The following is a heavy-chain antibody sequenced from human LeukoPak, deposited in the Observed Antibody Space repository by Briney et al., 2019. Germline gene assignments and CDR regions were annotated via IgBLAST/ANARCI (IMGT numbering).Heavy chain of an antibody. V-gene: IGHV3-30*03. CDR1: GFTFSSTG. CDR3: AREYSGYDFYYYYYGMDV. J-gene: IGHJ6*02. Sequence: PGGSLRLSCAASGFTFSSTGMDWVRQAPGKGLEWVAVISYDGSNKYYADSVKGRFTIYRDNSKNPLYLQMTSQRAEDTAVYYLAREYSGYDFYYYYYGMDVWGRGTRVSVSS. D-gene: IGHD5-12*01. CDR2: ISYDGSNK.